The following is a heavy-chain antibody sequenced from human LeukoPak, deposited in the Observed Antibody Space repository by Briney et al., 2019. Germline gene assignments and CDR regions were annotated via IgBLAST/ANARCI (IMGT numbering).Heavy chain of an antibody. CDR1: GGSISSGAYY. V-gene: IGHV4-31*03. J-gene: IGHJ3*02. CDR3: ARGTPLRRDAFDI. D-gene: IGHD5-12*01. Sequence: PSETLSLTCTVSGGSISSGAYYWSWIRQHPGKGLEWIGYIYYSGSTYYNPSLKSRVTISVDTSKNQFSLKLSSVTAADTAVYYCARGTPLRRDAFDIWGQGTMVTVSS. CDR2: IYYSGST.